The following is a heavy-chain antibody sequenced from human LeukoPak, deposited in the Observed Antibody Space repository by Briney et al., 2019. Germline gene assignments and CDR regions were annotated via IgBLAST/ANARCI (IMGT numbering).Heavy chain of an antibody. CDR3: AREKRYCSGGSCYQWFDP. J-gene: IGHJ5*02. CDR2: IYYSGST. CDR1: GGSFSGYY. Sequence: SETLSLTCAVYGGSFSGYYWSWIRQPPGKGLEWIGYIYYSGSTNYNPSLKSRVTISVDTSKNQFSLKLSSVTAADTAVYYCAREKRYCSGGSCYQWFDPWGQGTLVTVSS. V-gene: IGHV4-59*01. D-gene: IGHD2-15*01.